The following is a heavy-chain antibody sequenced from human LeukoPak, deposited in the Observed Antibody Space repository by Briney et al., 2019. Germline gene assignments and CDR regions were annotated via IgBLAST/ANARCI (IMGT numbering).Heavy chain of an antibody. Sequence: GGSPRLSCAASGFTFSSYWMHWVRQAPGKGLVWVSRISDVESHTFYADSVKGRFAMSRDNAQNTLCLQMNSLRAEDTAVYYCARVTGGYNLVDYWGQGTLVTVSS. D-gene: IGHD5-24*01. J-gene: IGHJ4*02. CDR1: GFTFSSYW. V-gene: IGHV3-74*01. CDR3: ARVTGGYNLVDY. CDR2: ISDVESHT.